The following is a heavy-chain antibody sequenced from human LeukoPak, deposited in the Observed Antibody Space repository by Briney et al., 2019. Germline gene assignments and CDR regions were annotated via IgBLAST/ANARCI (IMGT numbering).Heavy chain of an antibody. CDR2: VGRSGVTT. CDR3: ARGPYIRQWLVRSTVPFDP. J-gene: IGHJ5*02. Sequence: GGSLRLSCAASGFTFSSYVLSWVRQSPGKGLEWVAAVGRSGVTTYYADSVKGRFTISRDNSKDTLYLQMNSLRAEDTAVYYCARGPYIRQWLVRSTVPFDPWGQGTLVTVSS. D-gene: IGHD6-19*01. CDR1: GFTFSSYV. V-gene: IGHV3-23*01.